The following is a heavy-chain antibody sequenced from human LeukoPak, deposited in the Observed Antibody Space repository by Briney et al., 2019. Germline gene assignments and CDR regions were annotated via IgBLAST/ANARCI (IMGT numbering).Heavy chain of an antibody. CDR1: GFTFSSYA. D-gene: IGHD1-26*01. CDR3: AKAVGATRGYYYSGMDV. J-gene: IGHJ6*02. CDR2: ISGGGGSA. Sequence: GGSLRLSCAASGFTFSSYAMTWVRQAPGKGLEWVSAISGGGGSAYYADSVKGRFTISRDSSMNTPYLQMNSLTAGDTAVYYCAKAVGATRGYYYSGMDVWGQGTTVTVSS. V-gene: IGHV3-23*01.